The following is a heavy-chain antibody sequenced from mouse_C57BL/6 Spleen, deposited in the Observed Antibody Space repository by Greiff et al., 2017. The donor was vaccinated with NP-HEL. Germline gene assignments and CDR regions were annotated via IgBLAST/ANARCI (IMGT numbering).Heavy chain of an antibody. CDR1: GFTFSDYG. CDR2: ISSGSSTI. V-gene: IGHV5-17*01. Sequence: VKLVESGGVLVKPGGSLKLSCAASGFTFSDYGMHWVRQAPEKGLEWVAYISSGSSTIYYADTVKGRFTISRDNAKNTLFLQMTSLRSEDTAMYYCARALLSYYAMDYWGQGTSVTVSS. CDR3: ARALLSYYAMDY. J-gene: IGHJ4*01. D-gene: IGHD1-1*01.